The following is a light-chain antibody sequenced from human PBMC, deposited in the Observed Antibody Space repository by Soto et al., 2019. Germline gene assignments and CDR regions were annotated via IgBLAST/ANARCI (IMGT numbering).Light chain of an antibody. J-gene: IGLJ1*01. CDR3: CSYAGSSTPYV. Sequence: QSVLTQPASVSGSPGQSITIYCTGTSSDLRSNNLVSWYQQHPGKAPKLMIYEVSKRPSGVSNRFSGSKSGNTASLTISGLQAEDEADYYCCSYAGSSTPYVFGTGTKVTVL. V-gene: IGLV2-23*02. CDR1: SSDLRSNNL. CDR2: EVS.